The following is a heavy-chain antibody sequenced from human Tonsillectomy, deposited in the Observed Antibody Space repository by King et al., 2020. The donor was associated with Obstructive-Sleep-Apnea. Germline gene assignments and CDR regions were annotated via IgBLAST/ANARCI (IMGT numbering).Heavy chain of an antibody. V-gene: IGHV1-69*04. CDR3: ARDKGDNWNDLSLDH. CDR1: GGTFSSYS. D-gene: IGHD1-1*01. J-gene: IGHJ4*02. CDR2: ISPILGVT. Sequence: VQLVQSGAEVKKPGSSVKVSCKASGGTFSSYSISWVRQAPGQGLEWMARISPILGVTNYAQKFPGRVSITADKSTSTAYLELSSLRSDDTAVYYCARDKGDNWNDLSLDHWGQGTLVIVSS.